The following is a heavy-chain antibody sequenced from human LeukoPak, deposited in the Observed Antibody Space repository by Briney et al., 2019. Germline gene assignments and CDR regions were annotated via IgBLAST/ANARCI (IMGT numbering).Heavy chain of an antibody. V-gene: IGHV1-69*06. CDR2: IIPIFGTA. CDR1: GGTFSSYA. J-gene: IGHJ4*02. CDR3: ARDALDLRGYSYGYGPSYFDY. Sequence: SVKVSCKASGGTFSSYAISWVRQAPGQGLEWMGGIIPIFGTANYAQKFQGRVTITADKSTSTAYMELSSLRSEDTAVYYCARDALDLRGYSYGYGPSYFDYWGQGTLVTVSS. D-gene: IGHD5-18*01.